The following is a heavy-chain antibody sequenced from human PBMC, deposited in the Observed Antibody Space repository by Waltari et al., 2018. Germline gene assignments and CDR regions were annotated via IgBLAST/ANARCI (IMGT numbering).Heavy chain of an antibody. V-gene: IGHV4-34*01. CDR2: INHSGST. CDR1: GGSFSGYY. Sequence: QVQLQQWGAGLLKPSETLSLTCAVYGGSFSGYYWSWIRPPPGKGLEWIGEINHSGSTNYNTSLKSRVTISVDTSKNQFSLKLSSVTAADTAVYYCARGGIVGATHDAFDIWGQGTMVTVSS. D-gene: IGHD1-26*01. CDR3: ARGGIVGATHDAFDI. J-gene: IGHJ3*02.